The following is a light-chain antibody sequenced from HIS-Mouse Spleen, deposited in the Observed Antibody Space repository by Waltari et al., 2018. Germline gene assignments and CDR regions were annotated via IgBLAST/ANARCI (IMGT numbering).Light chain of an antibody. CDR2: DDS. CDR1: NIGSKR. V-gene: IGLV3-21*01. J-gene: IGLJ2*01. CDR3: NSRDSSGNHVV. Sequence: SYVLTQPPSVSVAPGKTARITCGGNNIGSKRVHWYQQKPGQAPVLVVYDDSDRPSGIPERFSGSNSGNTATLTISRVEAGDEADYYCNSRDSSGNHVVFGGGTKLTVL.